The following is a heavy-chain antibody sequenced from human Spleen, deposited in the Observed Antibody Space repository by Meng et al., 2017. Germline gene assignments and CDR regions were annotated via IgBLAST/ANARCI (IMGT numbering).Heavy chain of an antibody. J-gene: IGHJ4*02. Sequence: QVLLQGSGPGLVKPSQTLSLTCTVSGGSISSGDYYWSWIRQPPGKGLEWIGEINHRGDTKHNPSLRSRVTISVDTSKNQFSLKLNSVTAADTAVYYCARTRVLYYFDQWGQGTLVTVSS. V-gene: IGHV4-30-4*01. D-gene: IGHD2/OR15-2a*01. CDR2: INHRGDT. CDR1: GGSISSGDYY. CDR3: ARTRVLYYFDQ.